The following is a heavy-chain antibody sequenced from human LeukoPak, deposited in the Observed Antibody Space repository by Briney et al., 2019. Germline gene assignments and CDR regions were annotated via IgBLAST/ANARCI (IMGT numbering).Heavy chain of an antibody. CDR2: ISYDGSNK. D-gene: IGHD3-22*01. V-gene: IGHV3-30-3*01. CDR1: GFTFSSYA. Sequence: PPGRSLRLSCAASGFTFSSYAMHWVRQAPGKGLEWVAVISYDGSNKYYADSVKGRFTISRDNSKNTLYLQMNSLRAEDTAVYYCASQYYYDSSGYSFDYWGQGTLVTVSS. J-gene: IGHJ4*02. CDR3: ASQYYYDSSGYSFDY.